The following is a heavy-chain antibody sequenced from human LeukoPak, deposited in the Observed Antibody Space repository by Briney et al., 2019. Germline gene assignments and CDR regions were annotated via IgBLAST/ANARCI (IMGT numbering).Heavy chain of an antibody. CDR1: GGSFSGYY. J-gene: IGHJ3*02. Sequence: SETLSLTCAVYGGSFSGYYWSWIRQPPGKGLEWIGEINQSGSTNYNPSLKSRVTISVDTSKNQFSLKLSSVTAADTAVYYCARDRPHDFWSGYSLDAFDIWGQGTMVTVSS. D-gene: IGHD3-3*01. V-gene: IGHV4-34*01. CDR2: INQSGST. CDR3: ARDRPHDFWSGYSLDAFDI.